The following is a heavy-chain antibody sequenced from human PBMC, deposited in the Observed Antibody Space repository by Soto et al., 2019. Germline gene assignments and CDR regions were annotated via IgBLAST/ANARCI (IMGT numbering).Heavy chain of an antibody. Sequence: PSETLSLTCAVYGGSFSGYYWSWIRQPPGKGLEWIGEINHSGSTNYNPSLKSRVTISVDTSKNQFSLKLSSVTAADTAVYYCARLVFGVVIGWFDPWGQGTLVTVSS. CDR3: ARLVFGVVIGWFDP. CDR2: INHSGST. J-gene: IGHJ5*02. V-gene: IGHV4-34*01. CDR1: GGSFSGYY. D-gene: IGHD3-3*01.